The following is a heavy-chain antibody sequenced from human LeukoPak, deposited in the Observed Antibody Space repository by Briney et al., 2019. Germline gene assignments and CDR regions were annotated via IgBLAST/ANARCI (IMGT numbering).Heavy chain of an antibody. D-gene: IGHD2-2*01. J-gene: IGHJ6*03. CDR2: ISSSSSYI. V-gene: IGHV3-21*01. CDR1: GFTFSSYS. CDR3: ARAVVVPGYYYMDV. Sequence: PGGSLRLSXAASGFTFSSYSMNWVRQAPGKGLEWVSSISSSSSYIYYADSVKGRFTISRDNAKNSLYLQMNSLRAEDTAVYYCARAVVVPGYYYMDVWGKGTTVTVSS.